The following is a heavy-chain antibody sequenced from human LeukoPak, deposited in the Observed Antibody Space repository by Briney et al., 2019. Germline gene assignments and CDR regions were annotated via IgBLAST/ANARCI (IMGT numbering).Heavy chain of an antibody. D-gene: IGHD6-19*01. Sequence: QPGGPLRLSCAASGFTFSSYGMHWVRQAPGKGLEWVAVISYDGSNKYYADSVKGRFTISRDNSKNTLYLQMNSLRAEDTAVYYCARSIAVAGTPFDYWGQGTLVTVSS. CDR3: ARSIAVAGTPFDY. V-gene: IGHV3-30*03. CDR2: ISYDGSNK. J-gene: IGHJ4*02. CDR1: GFTFSSYG.